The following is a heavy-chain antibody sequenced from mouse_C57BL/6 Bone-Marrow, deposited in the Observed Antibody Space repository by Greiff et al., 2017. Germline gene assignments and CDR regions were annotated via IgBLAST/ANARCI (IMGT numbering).Heavy chain of an antibody. CDR2: ISSGGSYT. J-gene: IGHJ4*01. Sequence: DVMLVESGGDLVKPGGSLKLSCAASGFTFSSYGMSWVRQTPDKRLEWVATISSGGSYTYYPDSVKGRFTMSRDNAKNTLYLQMSSLKSEDTAMYYCARQNWDGAMDYWGQGTSVTVSS. CDR1: GFTFSSYG. CDR3: ARQNWDGAMDY. D-gene: IGHD4-1*01. V-gene: IGHV5-6*02.